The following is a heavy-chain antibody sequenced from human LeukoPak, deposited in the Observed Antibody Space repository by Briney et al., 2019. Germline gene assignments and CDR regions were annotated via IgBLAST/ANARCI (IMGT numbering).Heavy chain of an antibody. CDR1: GGSFSGYY. Sequence: PSETLSLTCAVYGGSFSGYYWSWIRQPPGKGLEWIGEINHSGSTNYNPSLKSRVTISVDTSKNQFSLKLSSVTAADTAVYYCARARADWYFDLWGRGTLVTVSS. J-gene: IGHJ2*01. V-gene: IGHV4-34*01. CDR2: INHSGST. CDR3: ARARADWYFDL.